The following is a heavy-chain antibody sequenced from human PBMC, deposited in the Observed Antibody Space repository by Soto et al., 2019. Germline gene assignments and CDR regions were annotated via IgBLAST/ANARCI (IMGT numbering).Heavy chain of an antibody. CDR1: GGSISSYY. D-gene: IGHD2-15*01. Sequence: PSETLSLTCTVSGGSISSYYWSWIRQPPGKGLEWIGYIYYSGSTNYNPSRKSRVTISVDTSKNQFSLKLSSVTAADTAVYYCARESGYCSGGSCYGSWFDPRGQGTLVPVSS. V-gene: IGHV4-59*01. J-gene: IGHJ5*02. CDR2: IYYSGST. CDR3: ARESGYCSGGSCYGSWFDP.